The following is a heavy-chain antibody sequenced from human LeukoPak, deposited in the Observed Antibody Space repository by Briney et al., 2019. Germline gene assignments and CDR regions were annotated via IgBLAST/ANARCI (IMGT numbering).Heavy chain of an antibody. J-gene: IGHJ4*02. CDR1: GFTFSSYW. CDR2: INSDGSKI. Sequence: GGSLRLSCAASGFTFSSYWMHWVRQAPGKGLVWVSRINSDGSKISYADSVKGRFTISRDSAKNTLYLQMNSLRAEDTAVYYCARDYYGSGSYSDSLDYWGQGTLVTVSS. CDR3: ARDYYGSGSYSDSLDY. D-gene: IGHD3-10*01. V-gene: IGHV3-74*01.